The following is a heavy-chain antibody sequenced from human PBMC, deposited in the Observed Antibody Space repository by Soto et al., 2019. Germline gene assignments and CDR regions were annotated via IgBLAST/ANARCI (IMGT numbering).Heavy chain of an antibody. D-gene: IGHD1-26*01. CDR2: IHSDGSST. CDR1: GFTFSYYW. Sequence: EVQLLESGGGLVQPGESLRLSCAASGFTFSYYWMHWVRQAPGMGLMWVSRIHSDGSSTTYADSVKGRFPISRDNARNTLYLQMNRLRAEDTAVYYCARGDRGAFDLWGQGTVLTVSP. J-gene: IGHJ3*01. CDR3: ARGDRGAFDL. V-gene: IGHV3-74*01.